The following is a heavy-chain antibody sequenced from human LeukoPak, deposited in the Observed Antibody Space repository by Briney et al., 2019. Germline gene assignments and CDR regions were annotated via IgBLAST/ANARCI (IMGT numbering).Heavy chain of an antibody. CDR2: ISQSRNT. V-gene: IGHV4-4*02. CDR3: ARDPHTSGWPSGY. CDR1: GGSISSSDW. D-gene: IGHD6-19*01. Sequence: SETLSLTCAVSGGSISSSDWWSWVRQPPGKGLEWIEEISQSRNTIYNPSLESRVTISLDESENQLSLRLTSMTAADTAVYYCARDPHTSGWPSGYWGQGTLVTVSS. J-gene: IGHJ4*02.